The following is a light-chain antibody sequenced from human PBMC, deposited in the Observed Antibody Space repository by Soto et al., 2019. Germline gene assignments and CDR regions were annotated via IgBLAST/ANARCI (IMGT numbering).Light chain of an antibody. V-gene: IGLV1-40*01. J-gene: IGLJ1*01. CDR1: SSNIGARYD. Sequence: QSVLTQPPSVSGAPGRRVTISCTGTSSNIGARYDVHWYQQLPGTAPRLLIYGNSNRPSGVPDRFSGSKSGTSASLAITGLQPEDEADYYCQSYDSSLSAGVFGTGTKLTVL. CDR2: GNS. CDR3: QSYDSSLSAGV.